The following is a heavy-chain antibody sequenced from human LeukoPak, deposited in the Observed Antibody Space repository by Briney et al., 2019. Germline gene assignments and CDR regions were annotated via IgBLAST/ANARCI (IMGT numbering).Heavy chain of an antibody. CDR2: IYYSGST. CDR3: ASGDGGKASRYYFDY. V-gene: IGHV4-59*01. D-gene: IGHD4-23*01. CDR1: GGSFSGYY. Sequence: PSETLSLTCAVYGGSFSGYYWSWIRQPPGKGLEWIGYIYYSGSTNYNPSLKSRVTISVDTSKNQFSLILSSVTAADTAVYYCASGDGGKASRYYFDYWGQGTLVTVSS. J-gene: IGHJ4*02.